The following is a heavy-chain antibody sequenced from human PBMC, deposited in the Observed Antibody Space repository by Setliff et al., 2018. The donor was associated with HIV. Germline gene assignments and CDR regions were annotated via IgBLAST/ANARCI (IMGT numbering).Heavy chain of an antibody. CDR2: IFYTGTT. J-gene: IGHJ2*01. CDR3: ARLPQRGFSYERGKYFDL. Sequence: PSETLSLTCTVSGGSISSHYWNWIRQSPGKGLEWIGYIFYTGTTRYNPSLKSRVTISVDTSKNQVSLKLSSVTAADTALYFCARLPQRGFSYERGKYFDLWGRGTLVTVSS. V-gene: IGHV4-59*11. D-gene: IGHD5-18*01. CDR1: GGSISSHY.